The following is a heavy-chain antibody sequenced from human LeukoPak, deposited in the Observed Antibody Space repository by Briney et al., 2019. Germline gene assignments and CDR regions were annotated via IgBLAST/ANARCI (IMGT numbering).Heavy chain of an antibody. CDR3: VRAATENSGYDPWGYYYYGMDV. V-gene: IGHV1-69*13. Sequence: SVKVSCKASGGTFSSYAISWVRQAPGQGLEWMGGIIPIFGTANYAQKFQGRVTITADESTSTAYMELSSLRSEDTAVYYCVRAATENSGYDPWGYYYYGMDVWGQGTTVTVSS. CDR2: IIPIFGTA. J-gene: IGHJ6*02. D-gene: IGHD5-12*01. CDR1: GGTFSSYA.